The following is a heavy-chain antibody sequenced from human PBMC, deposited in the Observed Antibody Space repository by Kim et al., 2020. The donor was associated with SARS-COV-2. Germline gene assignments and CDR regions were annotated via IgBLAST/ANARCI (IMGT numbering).Heavy chain of an antibody. V-gene: IGHV1-24*01. Sequence: ASVKVSCKVSGYTLTELSMHWVRQAPGKGLEWMGGFDPEDGETIYAQKFQGRVTMTEDTSTDTAYMELSSLRSEDTAVYYCATDPLPIYHRGDRYYFDYWGQGTLVTVSS. CDR3: ATDPLPIYHRGDRYYFDY. CDR1: GYTLTELS. J-gene: IGHJ4*02. D-gene: IGHD2-21*02. CDR2: FDPEDGET.